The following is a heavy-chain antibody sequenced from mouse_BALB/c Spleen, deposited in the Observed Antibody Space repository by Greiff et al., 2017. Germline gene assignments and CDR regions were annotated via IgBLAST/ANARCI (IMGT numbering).Heavy chain of an antibody. CDR1: GFTFSSYA. J-gene: IGHJ3*01. D-gene: IGHD2-1*01. V-gene: IGHV5-6-5*01. Sequence: VQLKESGGGLVKPGGSLKLSCAASGFTFSSYAMSWVRQTPEKRLEWVASISSGGSTYYPDSVKGRFTISRDNARNILYLQMSSLRSEDTAMYYCARGGGNPFAYWGQGTLVTVSA. CDR2: ISSGGST. CDR3: ARGGGNPFAY.